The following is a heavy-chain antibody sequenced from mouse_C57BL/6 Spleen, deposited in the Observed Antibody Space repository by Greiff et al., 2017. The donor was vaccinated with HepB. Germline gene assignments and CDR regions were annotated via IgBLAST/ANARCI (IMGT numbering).Heavy chain of an antibody. V-gene: IGHV5-17*01. Sequence: EVKVVESGGGLVKPGGSLKLSCAASGFTFSDYGMHWVRQAPEKGLEWVAYISSGSSTIYYADTVKGRLTISRDNAKNTLFLQMTSLRSEDTAMYYCARRAVYAMDYWGQGTSVTVSS. CDR2: ISSGSSTI. CDR1: GFTFSDYG. J-gene: IGHJ4*01. CDR3: ARRAVYAMDY.